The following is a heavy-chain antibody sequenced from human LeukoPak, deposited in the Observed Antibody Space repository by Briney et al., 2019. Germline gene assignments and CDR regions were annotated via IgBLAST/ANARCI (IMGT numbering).Heavy chain of an antibody. CDR1: GGSISGYY. Sequence: SETLSLTCTVSGGSISGYYWSWIRQPPGKGLEWIGYIYHDGSTNHSPSLKSRVTISVDTSKNQFSLKLTSVTAADTAVYYCARGGATYYYFDYWGQEPWSPSPQ. CDR3: ARGGATYYYFDY. D-gene: IGHD1-26*01. V-gene: IGHV4-59*01. CDR2: IYHDGST. J-gene: IGHJ4*01.